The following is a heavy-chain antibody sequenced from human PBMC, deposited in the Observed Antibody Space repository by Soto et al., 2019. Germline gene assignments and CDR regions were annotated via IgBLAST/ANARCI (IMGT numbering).Heavy chain of an antibody. J-gene: IGHJ1*01. D-gene: IGHD2-21*01. CDR3: AKNCGGNCYSTSRIVFQH. CDR1: GFTFTNYA. V-gene: IGHV3-23*01. Sequence: GGSLRLSCGASGFTFTNYALSWVRQAPGKGLEWVSSISGSGTDTKYADSVKGRSTISRDNSKNTVYLQVNSLRGGDTAVYYCAKNCGGNCYSTSRIVFQHWGQGTQVTVSS. CDR2: ISGSGTDT.